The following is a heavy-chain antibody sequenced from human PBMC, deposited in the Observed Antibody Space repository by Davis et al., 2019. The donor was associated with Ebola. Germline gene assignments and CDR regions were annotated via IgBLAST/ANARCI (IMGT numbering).Heavy chain of an antibody. CDR2: IYSGGST. D-gene: IGHD1-14*01. CDR1: GFIVSSND. Sequence: PGGSLRLSCAASGFIVSSNDMNWVRQAPGKGLEWVSLIYSGGSTYYADSVQGRFTISRDNSKNTLYLQMNSLRVEDTDVYYCATRPLGPGTVWGQGTLVTVSS. V-gene: IGHV3-66*01. CDR3: ATRPLGPGTV. J-gene: IGHJ4*02.